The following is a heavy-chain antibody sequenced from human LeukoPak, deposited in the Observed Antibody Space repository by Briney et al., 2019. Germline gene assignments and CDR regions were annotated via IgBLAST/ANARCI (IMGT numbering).Heavy chain of an antibody. D-gene: IGHD6-13*01. V-gene: IGHV3-43*01. CDR2: ISWDGGST. Sequence: GSLRLSCAASGFTFDDYTMHWVRQAPGKGLEWVSLISWDGGSTYYADSVKGRFTISRDNSKNSLYLQMNSLRTEDTALYYCAKDRGIAAAGAIDYWGQGTLVTVSS. CDR1: GFTFDDYT. J-gene: IGHJ4*02. CDR3: AKDRGIAAAGAIDY.